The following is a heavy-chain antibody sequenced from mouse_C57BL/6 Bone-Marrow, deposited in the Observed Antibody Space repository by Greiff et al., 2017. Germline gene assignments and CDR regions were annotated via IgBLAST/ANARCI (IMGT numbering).Heavy chain of an antibody. V-gene: IGHV5-9-1*02. Sequence: EVKVVESGEGLVKPGGSLKLSCAASGFTFSSYAMSWVRQTPEKRLEWVAYFSSGGDYIYYADTVKGRFTISRDNARNTLYLQMSSLKSEDTAMYYGTREVTTVVAEDYFDYWGQGTTLTVSS. J-gene: IGHJ2*01. CDR3: TREVTTVVAEDYFDY. CDR2: FSSGGDYI. D-gene: IGHD1-1*01. CDR1: GFTFSSYA.